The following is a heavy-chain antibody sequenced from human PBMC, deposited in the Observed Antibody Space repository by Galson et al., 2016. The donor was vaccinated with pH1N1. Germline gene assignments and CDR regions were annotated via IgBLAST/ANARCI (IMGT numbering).Heavy chain of an antibody. CDR1: GYSVTRYY. Sequence: LVKVSCKASGYSVTRYYMHWVRQAPGQGLEWMGIIDPSDGTTTYSQKFQGRISLTRDTSTNSVHMELTTLRPDDSATYFCARRYYFDYWGPGTLVTVSS. V-gene: IGHV1-46*01. CDR2: IDPSDGTT. CDR3: ARRYYFDY. J-gene: IGHJ4*02.